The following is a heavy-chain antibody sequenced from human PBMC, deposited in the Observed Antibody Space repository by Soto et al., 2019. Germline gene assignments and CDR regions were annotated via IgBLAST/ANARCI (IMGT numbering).Heavy chain of an antibody. V-gene: IGHV3-23*01. CDR2: ITGSGDTT. D-gene: IGHD2-15*01. J-gene: IGHJ5*02. Sequence: PGGSLRPSCAASRFTFSTYAMSWVRQAPGKGLEWVSAITGSGDTTYYADSVKGRFTISRDNSKNTLYLQINSLRAEDTAIFYCAKETLLNWFDPWGQGTQVTVSS. CDR1: RFTFSTYA. CDR3: AKETLLNWFDP.